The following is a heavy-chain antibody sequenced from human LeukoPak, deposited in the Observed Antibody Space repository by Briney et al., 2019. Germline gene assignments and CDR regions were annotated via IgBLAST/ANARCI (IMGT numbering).Heavy chain of an antibody. V-gene: IGHV3-23*01. Sequence: GGSLRLSCAASGFTFSSYGMSWVRQAPGKGLEWVSAISGSGGSTYYADSVKGRFTISRDNSKNTLYLQMNSLRAEDTAVYYCAREGYSSSWYYYYYYMDVWGKGTTVTVSS. D-gene: IGHD6-13*01. CDR2: ISGSGGST. CDR3: AREGYSSSWYYYYYYMDV. J-gene: IGHJ6*03. CDR1: GFTFSSYG.